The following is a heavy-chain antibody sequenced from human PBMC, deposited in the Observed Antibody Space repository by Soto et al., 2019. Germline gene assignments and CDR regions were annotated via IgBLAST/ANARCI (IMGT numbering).Heavy chain of an antibody. CDR1: GGSISSSSYY. J-gene: IGHJ4*02. CDR2: IYYSGST. Sequence: PSETLSLTCTVSGGSISSSSYYWGWIRQPPGKGLEWIGSIYYSGSTYYNPSLKSRVTISVDTSKNQFSLKLSSVTAADTAVYYCARHQVSHMVRGVIPPFYFDYWGQGTLVTVSS. D-gene: IGHD3-10*01. V-gene: IGHV4-39*01. CDR3: ARHQVSHMVRGVIPPFYFDY.